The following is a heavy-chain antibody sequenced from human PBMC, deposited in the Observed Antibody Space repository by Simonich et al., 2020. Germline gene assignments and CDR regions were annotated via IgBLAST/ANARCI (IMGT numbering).Heavy chain of an antibody. CDR2: ISGSGGST. J-gene: IGHJ4*02. Sequence: EVQLLESGGGLVQPGGSLRLSCAASGFTFSSYAMSWVRQAPGKGLEWVSGISGSGGSTYYADSGRGLFTISRDNSKNSLYLQMTSLRAEDTAVYSCANRWRVSITGTLVYWDQRTLVTVSS. D-gene: IGHD1-7*01. CDR1: GFTFSSYA. V-gene: IGHV3-23*01. CDR3: ANRWRVSITGTLVY.